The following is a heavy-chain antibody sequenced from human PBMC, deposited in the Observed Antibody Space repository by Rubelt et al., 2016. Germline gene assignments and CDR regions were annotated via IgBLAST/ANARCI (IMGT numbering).Heavy chain of an antibody. V-gene: IGHV3-30*04. CDR1: GFTFSSYA. Sequence: RLSCAASGFTFSSYAMYWVRQAPGKGLEWVAVISYDGSNKYYADSVKGRFTISRDNSKNTVYLQMNSLRAEDTAVYYCARDRSFSGDPSSYFDYWGQGTLVTVSS. CDR2: ISYDGSNK. CDR3: ARDRSFSGDPSSYFDY. D-gene: IGHD7-27*01. J-gene: IGHJ4*02.